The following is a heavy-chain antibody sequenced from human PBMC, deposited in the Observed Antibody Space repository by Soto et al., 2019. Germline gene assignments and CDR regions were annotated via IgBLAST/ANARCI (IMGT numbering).Heavy chain of an antibody. Sequence: QVQLVQSGAEVKKPGASVKVSCKASGYTFTDYDITWVRQAPGQGLQWMGWINSYNGVTNNAHSFQGRVSMTTYTSTSTAYLELSSLRSDDTAVYYCARDRYNRGSFDYWGQGSLVTVSS. CDR2: INSYNGVT. D-gene: IGHD1-1*01. CDR3: ARDRYNRGSFDY. V-gene: IGHV1-18*01. CDR1: GYTFTDYD. J-gene: IGHJ4*02.